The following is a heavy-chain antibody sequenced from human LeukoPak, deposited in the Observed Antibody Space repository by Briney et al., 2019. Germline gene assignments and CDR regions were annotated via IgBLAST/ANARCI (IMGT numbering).Heavy chain of an antibody. J-gene: IGHJ1*01. D-gene: IGHD2-15*01. Sequence: PGGSLRLSCAASGFTFSSYWMSWVRQAPGKGLEWVANIKQDGSEKYYVDSVKGRFTISRDNAKNSLYLQMNSLRAEDTAVYYCAGSPRYCSGGTCYSIYFQHWGQGTLVTVSS. CDR1: GFTFSSYW. CDR3: AGSPRYCSGGTCYSIYFQH. V-gene: IGHV3-7*01. CDR2: IKQDGSEK.